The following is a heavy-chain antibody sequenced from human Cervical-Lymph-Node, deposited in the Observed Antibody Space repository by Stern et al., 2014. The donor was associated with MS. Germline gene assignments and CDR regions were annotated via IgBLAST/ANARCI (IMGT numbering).Heavy chain of an antibody. Sequence: VQLVESGPGLVKPSETLSLTCTVSGGSISTYYWSWIRQSPEKGLEWIGYIFYKGRTNYNPSLKSRVTISVDTSINQFSLNVSSVTAADTAVYYCERGRGISRVSDSWGQGTLVTVSS. D-gene: IGHD2/OR15-2a*01. CDR1: GGSISTYY. V-gene: IGHV4-59*01. J-gene: IGHJ4*02. CDR2: IFYKGRT. CDR3: ERGRGISRVSDS.